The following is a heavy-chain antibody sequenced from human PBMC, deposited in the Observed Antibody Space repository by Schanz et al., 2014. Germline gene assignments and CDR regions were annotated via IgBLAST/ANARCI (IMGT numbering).Heavy chain of an antibody. V-gene: IGHV3-15*01. CDR1: GFTFISYD. J-gene: IGHJ4*02. D-gene: IGHD6-19*01. Sequence: AQLVESGGGVVQPGRSLRLSCVASGFTFISYDIHWVRQAPGKGLEWVGRIKSKTDGGTTDYAAPVKGRFTISRDDSNNTLFLQMNSLKTEDTAVYYCTTYCDGGCAIDNWGQGALVTVSS. CDR2: IKSKTDGGTT. CDR3: TTYCDGGCAIDN.